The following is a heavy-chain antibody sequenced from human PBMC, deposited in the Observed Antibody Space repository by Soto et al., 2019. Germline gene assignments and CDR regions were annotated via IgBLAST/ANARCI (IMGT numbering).Heavy chain of an antibody. CDR3: ARNAPMDAGYNYYYDF. Sequence: ASVKVSCKTSGGTFSTFGISWVRQAPGQGLEWMGGIIPFFGTAEYSQKFEDRVTITADESTNTVYMDLRSLTAEDTAIDYCARNAPMDAGYNYYYDFWGQGALVTVCS. V-gene: IGHV1-69*13. CDR2: IIPFFGTA. CDR1: GGTFSTFG. D-gene: IGHD1-1*01. J-gene: IGHJ4*02.